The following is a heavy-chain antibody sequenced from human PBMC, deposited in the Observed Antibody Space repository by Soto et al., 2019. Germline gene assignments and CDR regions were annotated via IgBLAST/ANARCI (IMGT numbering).Heavy chain of an antibody. CDR3: ARDPLSYCSSTSCYTRGWFDP. CDR1: GDSVSSNSAA. J-gene: IGHJ5*02. CDR2: TYYRSKWYN. V-gene: IGHV6-1*01. Sequence: PSQTLSLTCVISGDSVSSNSAAWNWIRQSPSRGLEWLGRTYYRSKWYNDYAVSVKSRITINPDTSKNQFSLQLNSVTPEDTAVYYCARDPLSYCSSTSCYTRGWFDPWGQGTLVTV. D-gene: IGHD2-2*02.